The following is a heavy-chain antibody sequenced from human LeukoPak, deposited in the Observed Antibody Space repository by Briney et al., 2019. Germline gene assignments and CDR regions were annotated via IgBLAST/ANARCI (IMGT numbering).Heavy chain of an antibody. J-gene: IGHJ4*02. CDR2: TRNKANSYTT. Sequence: PGGSLRLSCAASGFTFSDHYMDWVRQAPGKGLEWVGRTRNKANSYTTEFAASVKGRFTISRDDSKNSLYLQMNGLRTEDTALYYCTRVYCSGATCYKGSDYFDYWGQGTLVTVSS. CDR1: GFTFSDHY. V-gene: IGHV3-72*01. CDR3: TRVYCSGATCYKGSDYFDY. D-gene: IGHD2-2*02.